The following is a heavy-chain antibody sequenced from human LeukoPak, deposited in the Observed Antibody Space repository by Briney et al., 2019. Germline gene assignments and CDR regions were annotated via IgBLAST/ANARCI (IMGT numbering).Heavy chain of an antibody. CDR1: GGSISRYY. V-gene: IGHV4-59*01. CDR2: IHYSGTT. D-gene: IGHD6-13*01. J-gene: IGHJ2*01. Sequence: PSETLSLTCTVYGGSISRYYWSRIRQPPGKGLEWIGHIHYSGTTNYNPSLKSRVTLSVDTSKNQFSLKLSSVTTADTAVFYCARAQIIEAAAGHFDLWGRGTLVTVSS. CDR3: ARAQIIEAAAGHFDL.